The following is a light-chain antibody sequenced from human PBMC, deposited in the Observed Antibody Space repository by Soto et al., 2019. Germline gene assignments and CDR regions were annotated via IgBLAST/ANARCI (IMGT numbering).Light chain of an antibody. CDR1: QGISSY. Sequence: QLTQSPTSLSASVGDRVTITCRVSQGISSYLAWYQQKPGKAPKLLIYGASTLQSGVPSRFSGSGSGTDFTLTVSSLQPEDFATYYCQQLNSYPLTFGGGTKVEIK. CDR2: GAS. J-gene: IGKJ4*01. V-gene: IGKV1-9*01. CDR3: QQLNSYPLT.